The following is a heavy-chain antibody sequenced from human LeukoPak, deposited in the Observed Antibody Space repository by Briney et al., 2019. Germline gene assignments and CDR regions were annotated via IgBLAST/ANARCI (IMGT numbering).Heavy chain of an antibody. CDR1: GFTFSSYA. CDR2: ISSNGGST. Sequence: GGSLRLSCAASGFTFSSYAMHWVRQAPGKGLEYVSAISSNGGSTYYANSVKGRFTISRDNSKNAVFLQMTGLRAEDTAVYYCAKDYWAGNYYYYMDVWGKGTTVTVSS. D-gene: IGHD2-15*01. V-gene: IGHV3-64*01. J-gene: IGHJ6*03. CDR3: AKDYWAGNYYYYMDV.